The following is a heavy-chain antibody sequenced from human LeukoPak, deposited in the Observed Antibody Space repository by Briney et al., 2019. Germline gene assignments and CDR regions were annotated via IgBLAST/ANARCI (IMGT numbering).Heavy chain of an antibody. CDR2: INHSGST. Sequence: SETLSLTCAVYGGSFSGYYWSWIRQPPGKGLEWIGEINHSGSTNYNPSLKSRVTISVDTSKNQFSLKLSSVTAADTAVYYCAKIVGATVMGRNAFDIWGQGTMVTVSS. V-gene: IGHV4-34*01. J-gene: IGHJ3*02. CDR1: GGSFSGYY. D-gene: IGHD1-26*01. CDR3: AKIVGATVMGRNAFDI.